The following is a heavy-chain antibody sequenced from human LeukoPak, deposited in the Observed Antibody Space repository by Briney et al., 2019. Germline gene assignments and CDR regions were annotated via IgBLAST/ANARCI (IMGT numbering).Heavy chain of an antibody. CDR2: ISSSSSTI. Sequence: PGGSLRLSCAASGFTFSSYSMNWVRQAPGKGLEWVSYISSSSSTIYYADSVKGRFTISRDNAKNSLYLQMNSLRAEDTAVYYCARGLRDHFWGWLWAFDIWGQGTMVTVSS. D-gene: IGHD3-3*02. CDR3: ARGLRDHFWGWLWAFDI. CDR1: GFTFSSYS. J-gene: IGHJ3*02. V-gene: IGHV3-48*01.